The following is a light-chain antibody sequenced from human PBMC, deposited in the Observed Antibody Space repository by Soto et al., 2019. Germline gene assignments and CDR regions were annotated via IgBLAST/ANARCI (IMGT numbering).Light chain of an antibody. CDR1: QSVSSSY. Sequence: EIVLTQSPGTLSLSPGERATLSCRASQSVSSSYLAWYQQKPGQAPRLLIYGASSSATGIPDKFSGSGSGTDFTLTIIILEPEYFAVYYCQQYNSAQDTFGQGTKQEIK. J-gene: IGKJ2*01. CDR3: QQYNSAQDT. CDR2: GAS. V-gene: IGKV3-20*01.